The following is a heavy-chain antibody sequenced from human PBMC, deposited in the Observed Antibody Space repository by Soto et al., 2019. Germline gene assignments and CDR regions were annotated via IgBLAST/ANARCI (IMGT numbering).Heavy chain of an antibody. Sequence: QVQLVQSGAEVKKPGASVKVSCKASGYTFTGYYMHWVRQAPGQGLEWMGWINPNSGGTNYAQKFQGWVTMTRDTSISTAYMELSRLRSDDTAVYDCARVGGTDPYYSYYYGMYVWGQGTTVTVSS. CDR1: GYTFTGYY. V-gene: IGHV1-2*04. J-gene: IGHJ6*02. CDR3: ARVGGTDPYYSYYYGMYV. D-gene: IGHD3-16*01. CDR2: INPNSGGT.